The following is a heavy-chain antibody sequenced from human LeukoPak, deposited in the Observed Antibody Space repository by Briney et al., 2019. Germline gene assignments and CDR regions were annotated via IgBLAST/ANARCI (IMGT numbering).Heavy chain of an antibody. D-gene: IGHD4-17*01. Sequence: SETLSLTCAVYGGSFSGYYWSWIRQPPGKGLEWIGEINHSGSTNYNPSLKSRVTISVDTSKNQFSLKLSSVTAADTAVYYCARSRDYGDYGGFDYWGQGTLVTVSS. J-gene: IGHJ4*02. CDR3: ARSRDYGDYGGFDY. CDR2: INHSGST. V-gene: IGHV4-34*01. CDR1: GGSFSGYY.